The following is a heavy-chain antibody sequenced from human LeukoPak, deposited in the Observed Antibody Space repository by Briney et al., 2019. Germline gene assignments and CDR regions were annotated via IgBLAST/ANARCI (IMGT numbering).Heavy chain of an antibody. CDR3: ARIAAPDLDAFDI. CDR1: GGSISGYY. J-gene: IGHJ3*02. V-gene: IGHV4-59*01. Sequence: SETLSLTCTVSGGSISGYYWSWIRQPPGKGLEWIGYIYYSGSTNYNPSLKSRVTISVDTSKNQFSLKLSSVTAADTAVYYCARIAAPDLDAFDIWGQGTMVTVSS. D-gene: IGHD6-13*01. CDR2: IYYSGST.